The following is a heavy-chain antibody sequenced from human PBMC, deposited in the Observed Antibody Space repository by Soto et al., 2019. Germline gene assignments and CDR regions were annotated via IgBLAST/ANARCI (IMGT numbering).Heavy chain of an antibody. D-gene: IGHD3-10*01. Sequence: EVQMLESGGGWVQPGGSLRLSCAASGFAFSSYAMNWVRQARGKGLEWVSCISTSGGRTSYSDSVKGRFTISRDNSKNTLYLQMNSLRAEDTAVYYCAEDDGSGSYYYWGQGALVTVSS. CDR1: GFAFSSYA. J-gene: IGHJ4*02. CDR2: ISTSGGRT. V-gene: IGHV3-23*01. CDR3: AEDDGSGSYYY.